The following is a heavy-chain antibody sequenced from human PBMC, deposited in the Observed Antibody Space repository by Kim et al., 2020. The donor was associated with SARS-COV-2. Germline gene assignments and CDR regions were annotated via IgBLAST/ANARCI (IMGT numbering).Heavy chain of an antibody. V-gene: IGHV3-66*01. CDR1: GFTVSSNY. CDR2: IYSGGST. Sequence: GGSLRLSCAASGFTVSSNYMSWVRQAPGKGLEWVSVIYSGGSTYYADSVKGRFTISRDNCKNTLYLQMNSLRAEDTAVYYCARGWAAYYYGMDVWGQGTTVTVSS. J-gene: IGHJ6*02. CDR3: ARGWAAYYYGMDV. D-gene: IGHD6-25*01.